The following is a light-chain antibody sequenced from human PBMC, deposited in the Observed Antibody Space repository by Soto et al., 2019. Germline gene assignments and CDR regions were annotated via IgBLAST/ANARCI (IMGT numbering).Light chain of an antibody. CDR1: SSDIGASNF. Sequence: QSALTQPRSVSGSPRQSVTISCTGTSSDIGASNFVSWYQQHPGKAPKLMIYDVSKRPSGVPDRFSGSKSGSTASLTISGLQAEDEADYYCCSHAGSYTYVFGTGTQLTVL. CDR2: DVS. V-gene: IGLV2-11*01. J-gene: IGLJ1*01. CDR3: CSHAGSYTYV.